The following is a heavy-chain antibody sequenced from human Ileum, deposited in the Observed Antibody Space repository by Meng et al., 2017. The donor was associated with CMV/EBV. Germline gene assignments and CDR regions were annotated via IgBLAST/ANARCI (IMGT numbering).Heavy chain of an antibody. V-gene: IGHV4-30-4*08. CDR1: GGSISSDDYY. Sequence: LRLSCTVSGGSISSDDYYWSWIRQPPGKGLEWIGYIYYSGNTYYNPSLKSRVTISVDTSKNQFSLKLSSVTAADTAVYYCARVRDLFRYFDYWGQGTLVTVSS. CDR3: ARVRDLFRYFDY. CDR2: IYYSGNT. J-gene: IGHJ4*02.